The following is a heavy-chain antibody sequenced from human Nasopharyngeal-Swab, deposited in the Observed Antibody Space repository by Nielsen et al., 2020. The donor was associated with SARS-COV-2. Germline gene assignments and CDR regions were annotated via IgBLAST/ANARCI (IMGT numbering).Heavy chain of an antibody. CDR2: LNPNRGGT. CDR3: ARGRVPTEDY. J-gene: IGHJ4*02. Sequence: APGQGLVGLGPLNPNRGGTNYAQKFQGRVTMTRDTSIRTAYMELSRLRSDDTAVYYCARGRVPTEDYWGQGTLVTVSS. V-gene: IGHV1-2*06.